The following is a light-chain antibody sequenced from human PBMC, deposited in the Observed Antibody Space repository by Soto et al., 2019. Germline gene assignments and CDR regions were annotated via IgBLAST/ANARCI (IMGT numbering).Light chain of an antibody. V-gene: IGLV4-69*01. CDR2: FNSDGSH. CDR1: SGYNTYA. Sequence: QPVLTQSPSASASLGASVKLTCTLSSGYNTYAVAWHQQHPEKGPRYLMKFNSDGSHTKGDGIPDRFSGYTSGAERYLSISSLRSEDEADYYCQTWGTGTVVFGGGTKLTVL. CDR3: QTWGTGTVV. J-gene: IGLJ2*01.